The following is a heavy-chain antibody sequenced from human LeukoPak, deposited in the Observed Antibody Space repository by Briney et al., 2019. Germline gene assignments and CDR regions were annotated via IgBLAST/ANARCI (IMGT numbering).Heavy chain of an antibody. CDR1: GFNFNNYA. J-gene: IGHJ5*02. Sequence: QAGGSLRLSCAASGFNFNNYAMSWVRQAPGKGLEWVANIKQDGSEKYYVDSVKGRFTISRDNAKNSLYLQMNSLRAEDTAVYYCARGWRYNWFDPWGQGTLVTVSS. CDR3: ARGWRYNWFDP. CDR2: IKQDGSEK. V-gene: IGHV3-7*01.